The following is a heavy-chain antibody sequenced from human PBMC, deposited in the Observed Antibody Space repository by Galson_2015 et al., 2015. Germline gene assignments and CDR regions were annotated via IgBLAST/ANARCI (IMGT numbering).Heavy chain of an antibody. CDR2: VKQDGSEK. V-gene: IGHV3-7*01. CDR3: ARANWGSGNAFDI. Sequence: SLRLSCAASGFTFSNYWMAWVRQAPGKGLEWVANVKQDGSEKHYVDSVKGRFVISSDNAKNSVYLQLNSLRDEDTAVYYCARANWGSGNAFDIWGQGTMVTVSS. D-gene: IGHD7-27*01. CDR1: GFTFSNYW. J-gene: IGHJ3*02.